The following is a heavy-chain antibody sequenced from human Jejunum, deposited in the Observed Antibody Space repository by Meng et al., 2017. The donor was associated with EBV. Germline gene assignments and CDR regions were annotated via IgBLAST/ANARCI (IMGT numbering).Heavy chain of an antibody. V-gene: IGHV4-4*02. CDR2: IYHSGST. J-gene: IGHJ4*02. CDR1: GDAISSSTW. D-gene: IGHD3-3*01. Sequence: QWQRQGPGQGLVTPWGTLSPTCASSGDAISSSTWWSWVRQPPGKGLEWIGEIYHSGSTNYNPSLKSRVTISVDKSKSQFSLKLSSVTAADTAVYYCARYGSGYFPALWYWGQGTLVTVSS. CDR3: ARYGSGYFPALWY.